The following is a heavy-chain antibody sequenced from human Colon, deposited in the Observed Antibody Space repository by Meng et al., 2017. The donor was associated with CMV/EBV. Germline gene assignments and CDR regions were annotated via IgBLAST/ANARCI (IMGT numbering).Heavy chain of an antibody. J-gene: IGHJ5*01. Sequence: GGSLRLSCVASGFTFDDHVMHWVRQVPGKGLEWVSGISWNSDTTGYVDSVKGRFSISRDNAKNSLSLEMNSLRPEDTGLYYCVKDRSISQLFYDFDSWGQGTQVTVSS. V-gene: IGHV3-9*01. CDR3: VKDRSISQLFYDFDS. CDR1: GFTFDDHV. D-gene: IGHD2/OR15-2a*01. CDR2: ISWNSDTT.